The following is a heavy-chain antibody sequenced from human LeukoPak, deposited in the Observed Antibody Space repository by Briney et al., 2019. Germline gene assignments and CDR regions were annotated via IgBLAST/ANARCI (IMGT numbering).Heavy chain of an antibody. J-gene: IGHJ5*02. V-gene: IGHV3-23*01. D-gene: IGHD3-22*01. CDR1: GFTFSSYA. CDR2: ISGSGAST. Sequence: GGSLRLSCAASGFTFSSYAMTWVRQVPGKGLEWVSAISGSGASTYYAHSVKGRFTISRDNSKNTLYLQMNSLRAEDTAVYYCAKDSSIVVVRNWFDPWGQGTLVTVSS. CDR3: AKDSSIVVVRNWFDP.